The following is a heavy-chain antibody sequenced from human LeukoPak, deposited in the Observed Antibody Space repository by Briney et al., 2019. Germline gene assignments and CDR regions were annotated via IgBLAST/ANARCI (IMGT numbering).Heavy chain of an antibody. J-gene: IGHJ6*02. CDR2: ISGSGGST. CDR3: AKLSPGVTYYYYGMDV. D-gene: IGHD3-10*01. CDR1: GFTFSSYA. V-gene: IGHV3-23*01. Sequence: GGSLRLSCAASGFTFSSYAMSWVRQAPGKGREWVSAISGSGGSTYYADSVKGRFTISRDNSKNTLYLQMNSLRAEDTAVYYCAKLSPGVTYYYYGMDVWGQGTTVTVSS.